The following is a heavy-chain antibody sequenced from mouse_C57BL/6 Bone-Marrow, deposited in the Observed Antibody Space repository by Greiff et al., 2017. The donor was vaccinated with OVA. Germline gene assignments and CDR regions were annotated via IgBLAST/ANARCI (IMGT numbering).Heavy chain of an antibody. D-gene: IGHD2-4*01. CDR3: TTYDWGFDY. Sequence: EVKVVESGAELVRPGASVKLSCTASGFNIKDDYMHWVKQRPEQGLEWIGWIDPENGDTESASKFQGKATITADTSSNTAYLQLSSLTSEDTAVYYCTTYDWGFDYWGQGTTLTVSS. CDR2: IDPENGDT. J-gene: IGHJ2*01. CDR1: GFNIKDDY. V-gene: IGHV14-4*01.